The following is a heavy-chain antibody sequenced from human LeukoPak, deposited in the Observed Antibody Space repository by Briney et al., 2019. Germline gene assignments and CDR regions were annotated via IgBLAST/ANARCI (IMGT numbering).Heavy chain of an antibody. J-gene: IGHJ4*02. Sequence: ASVKVSCKASNYTFTDYGINWVRRAPGQGLEWVGWVSAFNGHTFYAQKFQGRITMTTDTSTSTAHMELRSLTSDDTAVYYCARALVVTGRGPRDFDFWGQGTLVTVSS. V-gene: IGHV1-18*01. CDR1: NYTFTDYG. CDR2: VSAFNGHT. CDR3: ARALVVTGRGPRDFDF. D-gene: IGHD3-22*01.